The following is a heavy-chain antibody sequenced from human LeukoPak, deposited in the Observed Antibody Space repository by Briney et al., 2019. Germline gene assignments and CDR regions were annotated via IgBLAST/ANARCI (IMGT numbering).Heavy chain of an antibody. Sequence: GGSLRLSCAASGFTFSSYGMNWVRQAPGKGLEWVAVIWYDGSNKYYADSVKGRFTISRDNSKNTLYLQMNSLRAEDTAVYYCARGRARGDCSGGSCYYYYGMDVWGQGTTVTVSS. CDR2: IWYDGSNK. D-gene: IGHD2-15*01. CDR3: ARGRARGDCSGGSCYYYYGMDV. CDR1: GFTFSSYG. V-gene: IGHV3-33*01. J-gene: IGHJ6*02.